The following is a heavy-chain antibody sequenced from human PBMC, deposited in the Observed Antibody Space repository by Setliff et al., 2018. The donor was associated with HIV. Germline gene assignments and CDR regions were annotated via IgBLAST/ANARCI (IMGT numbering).Heavy chain of an antibody. CDR2: NSSSDTTI. D-gene: IGHD4-17*01. J-gene: IGHJ6*02. CDR3: VKARVDGDYYYGMDV. Sequence: PGGSLRLSCAASGFTFSSYSMNWVRQTPGKGLEWVSYNSSSDTTIYYADSVKGRFTISRDNAKNSLYLQMSSLRAEDTAVYYCVKARVDGDYYYGMDVWGQGTTVTVSS. V-gene: IGHV3-48*01. CDR1: GFTFSSYS.